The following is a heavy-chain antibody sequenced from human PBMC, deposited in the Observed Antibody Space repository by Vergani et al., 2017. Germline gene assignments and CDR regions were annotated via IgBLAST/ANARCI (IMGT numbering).Heavy chain of an antibody. V-gene: IGHV3-23*01. CDR1: GFTFSSYA. Sequence: EVQLLESGGGLVQPGGSLRLSCAASGFTFSSYAMSWVRQAPGKGLEWVSSISGSGGSTYYADSVKGRFTISRDNSKNTLYLQMNSLRAEDTAVYYCAKDLLVVVITSPDYWGQGTLVTVSS. J-gene: IGHJ4*02. CDR3: AKDLLVVVITSPDY. D-gene: IGHD3-22*01. CDR2: ISGSGGST.